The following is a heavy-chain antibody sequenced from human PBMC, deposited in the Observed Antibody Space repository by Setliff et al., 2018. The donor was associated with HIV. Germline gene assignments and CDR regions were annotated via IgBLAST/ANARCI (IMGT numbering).Heavy chain of an antibody. D-gene: IGHD3-22*01. J-gene: IGHJ4*02. Sequence: SETLSLTCTVSGGSISSGSYYWGWIRQPPGKGLEWIGSIYYSGSTYYNPSLQSRVTISVDTFKNLFSLRLSSVTASDTAVYYCARQAIFGYYDSSGYLDYWGQGTQVTVSS. CDR2: IYYSGST. V-gene: IGHV4-39*01. CDR1: GGSISSGSYY. CDR3: ARQAIFGYYDSSGYLDY.